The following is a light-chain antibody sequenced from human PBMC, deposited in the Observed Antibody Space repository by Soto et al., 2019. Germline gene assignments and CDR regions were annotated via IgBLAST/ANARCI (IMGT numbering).Light chain of an antibody. CDR1: SSNIGSGT. V-gene: IGLV1-44*01. J-gene: IGLJ1*01. CDR3: ASWDDSLTGLYV. Sequence: QPVLTQPPSVSGTPGQRVTLSCSGGSSNIGSGTVNWYQQLPGTAPKLLIYNNNQRPSGVPDRFSGSKSGTSGSLAISGLQSEDEADYYCASWDDSLTGLYVFGTGTKLTVL. CDR2: NNN.